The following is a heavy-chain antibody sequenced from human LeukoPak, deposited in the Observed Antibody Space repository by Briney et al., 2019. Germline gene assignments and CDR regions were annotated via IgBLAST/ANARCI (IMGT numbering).Heavy chain of an antibody. Sequence: PSQTLSLTCTVSGGSISSGGYYWSWIRQHPGKGLEWIGYIYYSGSTYYNPSLKSRVTISVDTSKNQFSLKLSSVTAADTAVYYCARDRRAIYGDYPIPGLYGMDVWGQGTTVTVSS. CDR1: GGSISSGGYY. CDR3: ARDRRAIYGDYPIPGLYGMDV. CDR2: IYYSGST. J-gene: IGHJ6*02. D-gene: IGHD4-17*01. V-gene: IGHV4-31*03.